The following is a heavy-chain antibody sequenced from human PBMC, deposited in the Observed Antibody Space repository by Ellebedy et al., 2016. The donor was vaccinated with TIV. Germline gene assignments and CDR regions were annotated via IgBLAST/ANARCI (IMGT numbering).Heavy chain of an antibody. CDR2: IIPIFGTA. CDR3: ARRVRDYYDSSGPNWYFDL. CDR1: GGTFSSYA. J-gene: IGHJ2*01. V-gene: IGHV1-69*06. D-gene: IGHD3-22*01. Sequence: SVKVSCXASGGTFSSYAISWVRQAPGQGLEWMGGIIPIFGTANYAQKFQGRVTITADKSTSTAYMELSSLRSEDTAVYYCARRVRDYYDSSGPNWYFDLWGRGTLVTVSS.